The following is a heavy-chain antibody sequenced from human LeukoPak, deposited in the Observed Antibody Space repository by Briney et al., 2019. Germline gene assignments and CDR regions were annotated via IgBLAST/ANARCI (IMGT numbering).Heavy chain of an antibody. CDR1: GASISSYY. CDR2: IYYSGST. D-gene: IGHD1-26*01. J-gene: IGHJ4*02. Sequence: PSETLSLTCTVSGASISSYYWSWLRQPPGRGREWIGYIYYSGSTNYNPSLKSRVTISVDTSKNQFSLKLSSVTAADTAVYYCARGVSSSGSYLFDYWGQGTLVTVSS. V-gene: IGHV4-59*01. CDR3: ARGVSSSGSYLFDY.